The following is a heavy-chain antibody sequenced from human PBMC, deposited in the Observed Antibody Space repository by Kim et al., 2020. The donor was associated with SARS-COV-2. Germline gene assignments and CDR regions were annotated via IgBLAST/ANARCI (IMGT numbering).Heavy chain of an antibody. CDR1: GYSFTSYW. J-gene: IGHJ3*02. V-gene: IGHV5-51*01. CDR3: ARLGYYDSSGYYAPDGFDI. CDR2: IYPGDSDT. D-gene: IGHD3-22*01. Sequence: GESLKISCKGSGYSFTSYWIGWVRQMPGKGLEWMGIIYPGDSDTRYSPSFQGQVTISADKSISTAYLQWSSLKASDTAMYYCARLGYYDSSGYYAPDGFDIWGQGTMVTGSS.